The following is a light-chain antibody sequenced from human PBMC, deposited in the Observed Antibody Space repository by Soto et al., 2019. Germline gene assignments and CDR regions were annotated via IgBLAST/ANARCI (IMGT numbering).Light chain of an antibody. Sequence: EIIMTQSPATLSVSPGERATLSCRASQSVGSNLAWYQQKPGQAPRLLIYEASTRANAIPARFSGFGSGTEFTLTSSSLQSEAFADYYCQQYNNWPRTFGHGTKVDIK. CDR1: QSVGSN. J-gene: IGKJ1*01. V-gene: IGKV3-15*01. CDR2: EAS. CDR3: QQYNNWPRT.